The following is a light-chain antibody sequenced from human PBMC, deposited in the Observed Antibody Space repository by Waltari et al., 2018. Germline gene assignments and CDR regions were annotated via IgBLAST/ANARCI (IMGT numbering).Light chain of an antibody. V-gene: IGLV1-44*01. Sequence: QSVLTQPPSASGTPGQRVTISCSGSSSNIGRNTVHWYQQLPGTAPKLLIYNNSQRPSGGPDRFSGSKSGTSASLVISGLQSDDEADYYCAAWDDSLNGRSVFGTGTEVTVL. J-gene: IGLJ1*01. CDR3: AAWDDSLNGRSV. CDR1: SSNIGRNT. CDR2: NNS.